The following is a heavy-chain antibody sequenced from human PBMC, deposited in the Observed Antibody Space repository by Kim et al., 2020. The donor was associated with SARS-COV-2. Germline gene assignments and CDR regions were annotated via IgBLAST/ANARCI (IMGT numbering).Heavy chain of an antibody. CDR3: ARAVEQWLVPYYYYYMDV. Sequence: GGSLRLSCAASGFTFSSYWMSWVRQAPGKGLEWVANIKQDGSEKYYVDSVKGRFTISRDNAKNSLYLQMNSLRAEDTAVYYCARAVEQWLVPYYYYYMDVWGKGTTVTVSS. CDR2: IKQDGSEK. D-gene: IGHD6-19*01. V-gene: IGHV3-7*01. CDR1: GFTFSSYW. J-gene: IGHJ6*03.